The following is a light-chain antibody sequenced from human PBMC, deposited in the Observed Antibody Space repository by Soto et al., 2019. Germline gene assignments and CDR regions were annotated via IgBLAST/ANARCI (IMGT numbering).Light chain of an antibody. V-gene: IGLV2-11*01. CDR2: DVS. J-gene: IGLJ1*01. CDR3: CSYAGSYVHFV. CDR1: SSDVAAYNS. Sequence: QSALTQPRSVSGSPGQSVTISCTGTSSDVAAYNSVSWYQHLPGKAPKLMIFDVSERPSGVPDRFSGSKSGNTASLTISGLQAEDDPDYYCCSYAGSYVHFVFGTGTKLTVL.